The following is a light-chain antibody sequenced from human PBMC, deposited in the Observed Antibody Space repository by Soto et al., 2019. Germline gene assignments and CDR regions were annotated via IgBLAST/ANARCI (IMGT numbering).Light chain of an antibody. CDR3: QQYGSSPRT. J-gene: IGKJ1*01. CDR1: QSVDSSY. CDR2: GAS. Sequence: EIVLTQSPGTLSWFPGERATLSCRASQSVDSSYIAWYQHKPGQAPRLLIYGASSRATGIPDRFSGSGSGTDFTLSISRLEPGDFAVYYCQQYGSSPRTFGQGTKVDIK. V-gene: IGKV3-20*01.